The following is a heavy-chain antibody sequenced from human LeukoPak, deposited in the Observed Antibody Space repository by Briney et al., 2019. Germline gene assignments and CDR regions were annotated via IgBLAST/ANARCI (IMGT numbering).Heavy chain of an antibody. V-gene: IGHV3-21*01. J-gene: IGHJ4*02. Sequence: GGSLRLSCAASGFSFITYNMNWVRQAPGKGLEWVSSISSTSSYIYYADSVKGRFTISRDNAKNSLYLQMNSLRAEDTAVYYCARDLGYYDSSGYYSSWGQGTLVTVSS. CDR1: GFSFITYN. CDR3: ARDLGYYDSSGYYSS. CDR2: ISSTSSYI. D-gene: IGHD3-22*01.